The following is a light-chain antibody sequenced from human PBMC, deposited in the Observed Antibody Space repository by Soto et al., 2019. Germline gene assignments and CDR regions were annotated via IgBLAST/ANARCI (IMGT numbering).Light chain of an antibody. Sequence: SYELTQPPSMSVSPGQTARITCSGDALPKQYAYWYQQKPGQAPVVVIYKDSERPSGIPERFSGSSSGTTVTLTISGVQAEDEADYYCQSADSSGTYVFGTGTKVTVL. CDR3: QSADSSGTYV. J-gene: IGLJ1*01. V-gene: IGLV3-25*03. CDR1: ALPKQY. CDR2: KDS.